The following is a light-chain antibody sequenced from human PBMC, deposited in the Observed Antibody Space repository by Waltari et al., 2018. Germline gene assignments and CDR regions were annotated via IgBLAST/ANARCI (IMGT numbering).Light chain of an antibody. V-gene: IGKV2-29*02. CDR3: MQALQTPLT. CDR1: QSLLYSDGNTY. J-gene: IGKJ4*01. CDR2: KVF. Sequence: DIVMTQTPLSLPVTPGEPASMSCRSSQSLLYSDGNTYLYWYLQKPGQPPRLLMYKVFNRFSGVPDRFSGSGSGTDFTLKISRVEAEDVGVYYCMQALQTPLTFSGGTKVEIK.